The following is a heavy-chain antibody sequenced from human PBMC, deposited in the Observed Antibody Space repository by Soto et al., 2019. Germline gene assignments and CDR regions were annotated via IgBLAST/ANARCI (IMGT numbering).Heavy chain of an antibody. Sequence: QVQLQQSGPGLVKPSQTLSLSCAISGDSVSMNSAGWNWIRQSPSRGLEWLGRTYYASKWINDYAVSVKSRMTINVDTSKNHFSLQLNSVTPEDTAVYYCARGGLATNFDSWGQGTLVTVSS. CDR1: GDSVSMNSAG. CDR2: TYYASKWIN. D-gene: IGHD6-19*01. CDR3: ARGGLATNFDS. J-gene: IGHJ4*02. V-gene: IGHV6-1*01.